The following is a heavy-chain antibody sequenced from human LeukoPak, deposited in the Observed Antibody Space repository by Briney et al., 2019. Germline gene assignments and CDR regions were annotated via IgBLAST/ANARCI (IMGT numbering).Heavy chain of an antibody. D-gene: IGHD1-26*01. CDR3: ARDIASSGSYWRGFGY. V-gene: IGHV1-2*02. Sequence: ASVKVSCKASGYTFTGYYMHWVRQAPGQGLEWMGWINPNSGGTNYAQKFQGRVTMTGDTSISTAYMELSRLRSDDTAVYYCARDIASSGSYWRGFGYWRQGILVTVSS. J-gene: IGHJ4*02. CDR2: INPNSGGT. CDR1: GYTFTGYY.